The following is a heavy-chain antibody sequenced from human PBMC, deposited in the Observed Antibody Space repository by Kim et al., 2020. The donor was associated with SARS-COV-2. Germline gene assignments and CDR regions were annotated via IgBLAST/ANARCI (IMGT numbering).Heavy chain of an antibody. Sequence: SETLSLTCTVSGGSISSYYWSWIRQPPGKGLEWIGYIYYSGSTNYNPSLKSRVTISVDTSKNQFSLKLSSVTAADTAVYYCARAGESGRIRVISGMDVWGQGTPVTVSS. D-gene: IGHD7-27*01. J-gene: IGHJ6*02. V-gene: IGHV4-59*13. CDR3: ARAGESGRIRVISGMDV. CDR2: IYYSGST. CDR1: GGSISSYY.